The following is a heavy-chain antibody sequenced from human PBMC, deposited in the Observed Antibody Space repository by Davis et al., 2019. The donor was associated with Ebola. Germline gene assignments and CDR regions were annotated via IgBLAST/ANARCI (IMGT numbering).Heavy chain of an antibody. CDR1: GYIFTAYY. CDR3: ARDDSSGSFGPDY. J-gene: IGHJ4*02. V-gene: IGHV1-2*02. CDR2: INPDSGGT. D-gene: IGHD3-22*01. Sequence: ASVKVSCKASGYIFTAYYMHWVRQAPGQGLEWMGWINPDSGGTKFAQKFQGRVTMTRDTSISTAYMELSRLRSDDTAVYYCARDDSSGSFGPDYWGQGTLVTVSS.